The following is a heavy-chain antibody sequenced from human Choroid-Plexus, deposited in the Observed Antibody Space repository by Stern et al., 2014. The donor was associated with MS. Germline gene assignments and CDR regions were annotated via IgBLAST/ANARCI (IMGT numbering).Heavy chain of an antibody. Sequence: VQLVESGGGVVQPGRPLRLSCVASGFTLGSCAMHWVRQATGKGLERVAGVSYDGSNKYYADSVKGRFTISRDNSQNTLYMQMSSLSPEDTAVYYCAKDRQYLTYFFDHWGQGSLVTVSS. D-gene: IGHD2/OR15-2a*01. CDR2: VSYDGSNK. CDR3: AKDRQYLTYFFDH. J-gene: IGHJ5*02. CDR1: GFTLGSCA. V-gene: IGHV3-30*18.